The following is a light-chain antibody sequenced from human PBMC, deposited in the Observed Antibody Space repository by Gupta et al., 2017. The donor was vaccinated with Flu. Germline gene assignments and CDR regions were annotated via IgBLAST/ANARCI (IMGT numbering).Light chain of an antibody. CDR3: QQRDVTPRT. Sequence: PPSLSASVGDSVTISCRASERVGNYLNWYQQKRGKAPHLLIYGASRLHSGVPSRFSGSGSGTDFTLTIRVLQPEDFATYYCQQRDVTPRTFGHGTEVELK. CDR1: ERVGNY. V-gene: IGKV1-39*01. CDR2: GAS. J-gene: IGKJ1*01.